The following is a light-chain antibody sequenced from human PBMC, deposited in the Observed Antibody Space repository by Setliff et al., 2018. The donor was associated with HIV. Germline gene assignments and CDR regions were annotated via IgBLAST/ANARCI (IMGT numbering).Light chain of an antibody. Sequence: DIQMTQSPSSLSASVGDRVTITCRASQSINTYLNWYQQKPGKAPKLLIYAASSLQSGVPSNFSGSGSGTDFTLTISSLQPEDFAAYYCQQSYSTPLTFGGGTKVDIK. CDR2: AAS. CDR1: QSINTY. J-gene: IGKJ4*01. CDR3: QQSYSTPLT. V-gene: IGKV1-39*01.